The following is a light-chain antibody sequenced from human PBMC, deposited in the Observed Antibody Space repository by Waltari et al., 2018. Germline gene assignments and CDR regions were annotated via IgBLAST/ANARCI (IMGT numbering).Light chain of an antibody. J-gene: IGLJ2*01. CDR2: DFT. CDR3: CSYAGRYKLI. Sequence: QSVLTQPRSVSGSPGQSVTISCTGTSSDVVGYDWVTWYQQYPGKAPKLILYDFTKRPSGVPDRFSGSKSGNTASLTISGLQADDEADYYCCSYAGRYKLIFGGGSTLTVL. V-gene: IGLV2-11*01. CDR1: SSDVVGYDW.